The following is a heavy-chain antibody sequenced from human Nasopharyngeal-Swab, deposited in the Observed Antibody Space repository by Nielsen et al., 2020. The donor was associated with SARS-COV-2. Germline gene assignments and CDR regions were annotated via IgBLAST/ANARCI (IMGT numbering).Heavy chain of an antibody. CDR3: ARDRYDDRYGSGSYRWFDP. CDR2: ISYDGSNK. D-gene: IGHD3-10*01. CDR1: GFTFSSYA. V-gene: IGHV3-30-3*01. J-gene: IGHJ5*02. Sequence: GGSLRLSCAASGFTFSSYAMHWVRQAPGKGLEWVAVISYDGSNKYYADSVKGRFTISRDNSKNTLYLQMNSLRAEDTAVYYCARDRYDDRYGSGSYRWFDPWGQGTLVTVSS.